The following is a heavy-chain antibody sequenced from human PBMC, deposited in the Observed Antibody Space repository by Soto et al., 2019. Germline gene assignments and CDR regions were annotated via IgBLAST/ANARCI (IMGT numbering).Heavy chain of an antibody. Sequence: QLQLQESGPGLVKPSETLSLTCTVSGGSISSSSYYWGWIRQPPGKGLEWIGSIYYSGSTYYNPSLKSRVTISVDTSKNQFSLKLSSVTAADTAVYYCARSPYYDSSLFDYWGQGTLVTVSS. CDR3: ARSPYYDSSLFDY. D-gene: IGHD3-22*01. CDR1: GGSISSSSYY. CDR2: IYYSGST. V-gene: IGHV4-39*01. J-gene: IGHJ4*02.